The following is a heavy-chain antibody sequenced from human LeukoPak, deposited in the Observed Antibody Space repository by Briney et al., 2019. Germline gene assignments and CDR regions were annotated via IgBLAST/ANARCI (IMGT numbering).Heavy chain of an antibody. Sequence: SETLSLTCTVSGGSISTSSYYWGWVRQPPGKGLEWIGSILYIGSTYYNPSLRSRVTISVDTSKNQFSLRLSSMTAADTAVYYCARQTSSAWGLSDYWGQGALVTVSS. CDR1: GGSISTSSYY. CDR3: ARQTSSAWGLSDY. D-gene: IGHD3-22*01. V-gene: IGHV4-39*01. J-gene: IGHJ4*02. CDR2: ILYIGST.